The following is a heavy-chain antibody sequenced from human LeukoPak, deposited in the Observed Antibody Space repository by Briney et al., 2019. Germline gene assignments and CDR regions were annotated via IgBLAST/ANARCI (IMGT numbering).Heavy chain of an antibody. CDR3: ASQPSRRYSYGYFDY. Sequence: SETLSHTCAVYGGSFSGYYWSWIRQPPGKGLEWIGEINHSGSTNYNPSHKSRVTISVDTSKNQFSLKLSSVTAADTAVYYCASQPSRRYSYGYFDYWGQGTLVTVSS. D-gene: IGHD5-18*01. V-gene: IGHV4-34*01. CDR1: GGSFSGYY. J-gene: IGHJ4*02. CDR2: INHSGST.